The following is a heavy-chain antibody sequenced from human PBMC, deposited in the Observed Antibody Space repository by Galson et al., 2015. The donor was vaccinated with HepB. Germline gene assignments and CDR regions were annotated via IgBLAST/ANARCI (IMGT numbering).Heavy chain of an antibody. CDR3: ARDQFGVVVAAADY. Sequence: SLRLSCAASGFTFSSYSMNWVRQAPGKGLEWVSSISSSSSYIYYADSVKGRFTISRDNAKNSLYLQMNSLRAEDTAVYYCARDQFGVVVAAADYWGQGTLVTVSS. D-gene: IGHD2-15*01. V-gene: IGHV3-21*01. CDR1: GFTFSSYS. CDR2: ISSSSSYI. J-gene: IGHJ4*02.